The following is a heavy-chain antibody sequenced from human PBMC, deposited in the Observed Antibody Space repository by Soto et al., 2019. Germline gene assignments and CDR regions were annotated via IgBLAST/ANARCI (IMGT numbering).Heavy chain of an antibody. CDR1: GYTFTIYW. CDR2: IYPSDSDT. CDR3: ARPANTVADHFDL. V-gene: IGHV5-51*01. D-gene: IGHD4-17*01. J-gene: IGHJ4*02. Sequence: GESLKLSCQVSGYTFTIYWIGWVRQMPGKGLEWMGIIYPSDSDTRYSPSFQGQVTISADQSINTAYLQWDSLKASDTAIYYCARPANTVADHFDLWGQGTPVTVSS.